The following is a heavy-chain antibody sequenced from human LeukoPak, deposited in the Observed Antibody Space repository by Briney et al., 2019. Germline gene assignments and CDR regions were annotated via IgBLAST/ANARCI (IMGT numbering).Heavy chain of an antibody. CDR1: GGSISSYY. CDR2: IYYSGST. D-gene: IGHD6-13*01. CDR3: ARGGYSSWYRIFDY. V-gene: IGHV4-59*01. Sequence: QASETLSLTCTVSGGSISSYYWSWIRQPPGKGLEWIGYIYYSGSTNYNPSLKSRVTISVDTSKNQFSLKLSSVTAADTAVYYCARGGYSSWYRIFDYWGQGTLVTVSS. J-gene: IGHJ4*02.